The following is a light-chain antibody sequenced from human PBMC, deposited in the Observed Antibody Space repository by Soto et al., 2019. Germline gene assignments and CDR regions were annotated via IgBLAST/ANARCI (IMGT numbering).Light chain of an antibody. CDR3: QQYAGS. CDR2: GAS. Sequence: EIVLTHSPGTLSLSPGERATLSSRASQSVSSSSLAWYQQKPGQSPRLLIYGASSRATGIPDRFSGRGSGTDFTLTISRLEPEDFAVYYCQQYAGSFGGGTKVDIK. CDR1: QSVSSSS. V-gene: IGKV3-20*01. J-gene: IGKJ4*02.